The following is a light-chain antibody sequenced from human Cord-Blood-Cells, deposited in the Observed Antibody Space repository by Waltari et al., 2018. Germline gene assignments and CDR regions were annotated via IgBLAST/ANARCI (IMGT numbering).Light chain of an antibody. J-gene: IGLJ3*02. Sequence: QSVLTQPPSVSGAPGQRVTISCTGSSSNIGAGYDVHWYQPLPGTAHKLLIYGNSNRPSGVPDRFSGSKSGTSASLAITGLQAEDEADYYCQSYDSSLSGSVFGGGTKLTVL. V-gene: IGLV1-40*01. CDR3: QSYDSSLSGSV. CDR1: SSNIGAGYD. CDR2: GNS.